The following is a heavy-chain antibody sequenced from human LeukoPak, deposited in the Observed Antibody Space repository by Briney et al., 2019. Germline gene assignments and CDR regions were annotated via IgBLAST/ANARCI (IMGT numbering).Heavy chain of an antibody. CDR3: AVDWYDSSGYGTFDY. CDR2: ISGSGGNT. CDR1: GFSFSSYG. Sequence: PAGSLRLSCAASGFSFSSYGMSWVRQGPGKGLEWVSTISGSGGNTDYAASVKGRFTISRDNSKNTLYLQMHSPRAEDTAVYYCAVDWYDSSGYGTFDYWGQGTLVTVSS. D-gene: IGHD3-22*01. J-gene: IGHJ4*02. V-gene: IGHV3-23*01.